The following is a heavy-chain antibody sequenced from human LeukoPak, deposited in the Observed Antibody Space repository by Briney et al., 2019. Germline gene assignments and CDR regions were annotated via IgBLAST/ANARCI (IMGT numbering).Heavy chain of an antibody. D-gene: IGHD6-13*01. J-gene: IGHJ4*02. CDR1: GGSISSSRYY. CDR2: IYYSGST. V-gene: IGHV4-61*05. Sequence: PSETLSLTCTVSGGSISSSRYYWGGIRQPPGKGLWGIGYIYYSGSTNYNPSLKSRVTISVDTSKNQFSLKLSSVTAADTAVYYCARFDSSSWYGYFDYWGQGTLVTVSS. CDR3: ARFDSSSWYGYFDY.